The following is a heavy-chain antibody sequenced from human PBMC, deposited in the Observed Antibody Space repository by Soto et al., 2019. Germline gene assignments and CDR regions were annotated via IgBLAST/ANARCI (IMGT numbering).Heavy chain of an antibody. J-gene: IGHJ5*02. V-gene: IGHV4-34*01. Sequence: SETLSLTCAVYGGSFSGYYWSWIRQPPGKGLEWIGEINHSGSTNYNPSLKSRVTISVDTSKNQFSLKLSSVTAADTAVYYCARTLLRYFNWFDPWGQGTLVTVSS. D-gene: IGHD3-9*01. CDR3: ARTLLRYFNWFDP. CDR1: GGSFSGYY. CDR2: INHSGST.